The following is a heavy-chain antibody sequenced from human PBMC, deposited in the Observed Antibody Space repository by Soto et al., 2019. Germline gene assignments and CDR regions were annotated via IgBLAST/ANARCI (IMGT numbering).Heavy chain of an antibody. CDR3: ARGFDRGKFYAFES. CDR2: IYYSGTT. V-gene: IGHV4-31*03. D-gene: IGHD1-26*01. J-gene: IGHJ4*02. Sequence: SETLSLTCTVSGDSIMRDSYYWNWIRRHPGKGLEWIGYIYYSGTTAYNPSLKTRVTISPDTSKNQFSLNLSSVTAADTAVYYCARGFDRGKFYAFESWGRGTQVTVSS. CDR1: GDSIMRDSYY.